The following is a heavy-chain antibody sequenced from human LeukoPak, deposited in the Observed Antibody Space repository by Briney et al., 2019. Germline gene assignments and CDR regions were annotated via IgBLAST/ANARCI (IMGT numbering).Heavy chain of an antibody. D-gene: IGHD2-2*01. Sequence: GGSLRLSCAASGFTFDDYAMHWVRQAPGKGLEWVSGISWNSGSIGYADSVKGRFTISRDNAKNSLYLQMNSLRAEDTALYYCAKDMGGYCSSTSCYYFDYWGQGTLVTVSS. V-gene: IGHV3-9*01. CDR1: GFTFDDYA. CDR2: ISWNSGSI. CDR3: AKDMGGYCSSTSCYYFDY. J-gene: IGHJ4*02.